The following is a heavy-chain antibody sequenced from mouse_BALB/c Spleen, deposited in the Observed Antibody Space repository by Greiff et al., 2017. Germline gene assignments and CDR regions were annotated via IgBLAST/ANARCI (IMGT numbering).Heavy chain of an antibody. Sequence: QVQLQQSGAELAKPGASVKMSCTASGYTFTGYWMHWVKQRPGQGLEWIGYINPSTGYTEYNQKFKDKATLTADKSSSTAYMQLSSLTSEDSAVYYCARFPYGNYVAWFAYWGQGTLVTVSA. CDR1: GYTFTGYW. CDR2: INPSTGYT. J-gene: IGHJ3*01. V-gene: IGHV1-7*01. D-gene: IGHD2-1*01. CDR3: ARFPYGNYVAWFAY.